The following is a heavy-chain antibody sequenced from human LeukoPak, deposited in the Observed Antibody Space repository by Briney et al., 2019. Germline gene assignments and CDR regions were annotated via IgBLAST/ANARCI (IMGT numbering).Heavy chain of an antibody. CDR1: GFTFSSYG. D-gene: IGHD5-18*01. Sequence: GGSLRLSCAASGFTFSSYGMHWVRQAPGKGLEWVTFIRYDGSNKYYADSVKGRFTISRDNSKNTLYLRMNSLRAEDTAVYYCARVGRGYTYKVFYFDYWGQGTLVIVSS. J-gene: IGHJ4*02. CDR2: IRYDGSNK. CDR3: ARVGRGYTYKVFYFDY. V-gene: IGHV3-30*02.